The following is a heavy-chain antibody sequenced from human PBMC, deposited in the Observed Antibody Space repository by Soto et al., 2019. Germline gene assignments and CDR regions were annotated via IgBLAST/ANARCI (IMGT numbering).Heavy chain of an antibody. CDR1: GFTFGDYA. CDR3: TRDQFWGGDYGTSHTNDY. V-gene: IGHV3-49*03. D-gene: IGHD4-17*01. J-gene: IGHJ4*02. Sequence: PGGSLRLSCTASGFTFGDYAMSWFRQAPGKGLEWVGFIRSKAYGGTTEYAASVKGRFTISRDDSKSIAYLQMNSLKTEDTAAYYCTRDQFWGGDYGTSHTNDYWGQGTLVTVSS. CDR2: IRSKAYGGTT.